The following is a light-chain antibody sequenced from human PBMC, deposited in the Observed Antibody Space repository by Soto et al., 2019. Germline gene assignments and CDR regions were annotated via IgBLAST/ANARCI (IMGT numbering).Light chain of an antibody. J-gene: IGKJ1*01. Sequence: LTQSPSTLSLSLGERATLTCRASQSVSSRWLAWYQQKPGQAPRLLIYGASNRTTGIPDRFSGSGSGTEFTLTISRLEPEDFAVYYCQQYGRSPTTFGQGTKVDIK. CDR3: QQYGRSPTT. CDR1: QSVSSRW. CDR2: GAS. V-gene: IGKV3-20*01.